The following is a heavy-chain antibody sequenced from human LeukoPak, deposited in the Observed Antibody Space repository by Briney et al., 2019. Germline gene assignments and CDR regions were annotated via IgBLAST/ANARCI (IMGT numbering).Heavy chain of an antibody. CDR3: ARYSGSFPGWLDP. J-gene: IGHJ5*02. CDR1: GLTFSSSW. CDR2: INPAGSQK. V-gene: IGHV3-7*01. D-gene: IGHD1-26*01. Sequence: GGSLRLSCSASGLTFSSSWMNWVRQAPGKGLEWVANINPAGSQKNYVDSVKGRFTISRDNAMNSVFLQIDSLRAEDTGVYYCARYSGSFPGWLDPWGQGTLVTVSS.